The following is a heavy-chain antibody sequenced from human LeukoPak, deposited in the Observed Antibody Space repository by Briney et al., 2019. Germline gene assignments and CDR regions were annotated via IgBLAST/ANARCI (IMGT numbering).Heavy chain of an antibody. CDR1: GGTFNNYA. J-gene: IGHJ5*02. D-gene: IGHD3-22*01. Sequence: SVKVSCKTSGGTFNNYAISWVRQAPGQGLEWMGGIIPIFGTANYAQKFQGRVTITADESTSTAYMELSSLRSEDTAVYYCASSVNSSGYWNWFDPWGQGTQVTVSS. CDR3: ASSVNSSGYWNWFDP. V-gene: IGHV1-69*13. CDR2: IIPIFGTA.